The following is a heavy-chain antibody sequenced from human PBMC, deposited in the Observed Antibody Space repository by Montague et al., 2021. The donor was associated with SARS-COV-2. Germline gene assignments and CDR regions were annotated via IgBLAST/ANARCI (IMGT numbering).Heavy chain of an antibody. D-gene: IGHD4-17*01. J-gene: IGHJ5*02. CDR3: VRDTGSAQAGFNA. CDR1: GDSVCSNTAA. Sequence: YAISGDSVCSNTAAWNWIRQSPSVGLEWLGRTNYRSKWTSDCATSVEGRISIDPDTSKNQFFLHLRSVTPEDAGVYYCVRDTGSAQAGFNAWGQGTLVTVSS. CDR2: TNYRSKWTS. V-gene: IGHV6-1*01.